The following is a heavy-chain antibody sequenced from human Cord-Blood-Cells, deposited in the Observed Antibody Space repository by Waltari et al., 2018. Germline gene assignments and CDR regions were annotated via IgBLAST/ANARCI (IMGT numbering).Heavy chain of an antibody. CDR2: INHSGST. J-gene: IGHJ3*02. CDR1: GGSFSGYY. CDR3: ARGSRSGWYRGAFDI. Sequence: QVQLQQWGAGLLKPSETLSLPCAVSGGSFSGYYWSWIRQHPGKGLEWIGEINHSGSTNYNPSLKSRVTISVDTSKNQFSLKLSSVTAADTAVYYCARGSRSGWYRGAFDIWGQGTMVTVSS. D-gene: IGHD6-19*01. V-gene: IGHV4-34*01.